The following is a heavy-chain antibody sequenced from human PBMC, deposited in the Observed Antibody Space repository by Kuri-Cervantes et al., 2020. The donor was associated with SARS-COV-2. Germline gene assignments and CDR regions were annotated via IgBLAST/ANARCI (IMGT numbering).Heavy chain of an antibody. CDR2: IRYDGSNK. CDR3: AKMGGNYYGSGSHDY. CDR1: GFTFSSYG. J-gene: IGHJ4*02. D-gene: IGHD3-10*01. Sequence: GESLKISCAASGFTFSSYGMHWVRQAPGKGLEWAAFIRYDGSNKYYADSVKGRFTISRDNSKNTLYLQMNSLRAEDTAVYYCAKMGGNYYGSGSHDYWGQGTLVTVSS. V-gene: IGHV3-30*02.